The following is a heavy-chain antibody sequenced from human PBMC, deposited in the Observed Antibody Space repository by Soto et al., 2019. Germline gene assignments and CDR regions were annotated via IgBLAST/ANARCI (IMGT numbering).Heavy chain of an antibody. CDR1: GGSIGSYY. CDR2: IYTSGNS. CDR3: ARDEGWFDP. J-gene: IGHJ5*02. V-gene: IGHV4-4*07. Sequence: PSETLSLTCTVSGGSIGSYYWSWIRRPAGKGLEWTGRIYTSGNSNYTPSLKRRVTMSLDTTKNQLSLKLNSVTAPDTAVYYCARDEGWFDPWAQGTMVTVSS.